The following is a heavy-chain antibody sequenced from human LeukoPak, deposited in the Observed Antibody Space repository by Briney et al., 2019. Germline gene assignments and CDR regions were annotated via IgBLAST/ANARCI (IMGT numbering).Heavy chain of an antibody. V-gene: IGHV3-30*04. Sequence: PGGSLRLSCAASGFTFSSYAMHWVRQAPGKGLEWVAVISYDGSNKYYADSVKGRFTISRDNSKNTLYLQMNSLRAEDTAVYYCARLQWLEDFDYWGQGTLVTVSS. CDR2: ISYDGSNK. D-gene: IGHD6-19*01. J-gene: IGHJ4*02. CDR3: ARLQWLEDFDY. CDR1: GFTFSSYA.